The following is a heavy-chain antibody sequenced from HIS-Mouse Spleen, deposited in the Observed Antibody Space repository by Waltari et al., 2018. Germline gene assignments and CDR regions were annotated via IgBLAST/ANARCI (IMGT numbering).Heavy chain of an antibody. V-gene: IGHV4-39*07. CDR1: GGSISSSSYY. Sequence: QLQLQESGPGLVKPSETLSPTCTVSGGSISSSSYYWGWIRQPPGKGLEWIGSIYYSGSTYYNPSLKSRVTISVDTSKNQFSLKLSSVTAADTAVYYCARSISGSYHYWGQGTLVTVSS. CDR3: ARSISGSYHY. D-gene: IGHD1-26*01. CDR2: IYYSGST. J-gene: IGHJ4*02.